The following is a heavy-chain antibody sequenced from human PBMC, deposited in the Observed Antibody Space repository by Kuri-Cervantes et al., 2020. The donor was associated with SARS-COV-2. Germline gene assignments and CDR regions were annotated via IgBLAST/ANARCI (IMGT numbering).Heavy chain of an antibody. J-gene: IGHJ4*02. V-gene: IGHV4-4*07. CDR2: IYTSGST. Sequence: ESLKISCTVSGGSISSYYWSWIRQPAGKGLEWIGRIYTSGSTNYNPSLKSRVTMSVDTSKNQFSLKLSSVTAADTAVYYCARQNWSYYFDYWGQGTLVTVSS. CDR1: GGSISSYY. D-gene: IGHD1-1*01. CDR3: ARQNWSYYFDY.